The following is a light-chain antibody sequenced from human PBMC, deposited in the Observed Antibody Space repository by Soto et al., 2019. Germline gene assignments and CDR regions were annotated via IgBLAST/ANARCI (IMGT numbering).Light chain of an antibody. Sequence: QSVLTQPASVSGSPGQSITISCTGTSNDVGGYNYVSWYQQHPGKAPKLMIYEVSNRPSGVSNRFSGSKSGNTASLTISGLLAEDEADYYCTSYMSSSTYVFGTGTKLTVL. CDR1: SNDVGGYNY. V-gene: IGLV2-14*01. CDR2: EVS. CDR3: TSYMSSSTYV. J-gene: IGLJ1*01.